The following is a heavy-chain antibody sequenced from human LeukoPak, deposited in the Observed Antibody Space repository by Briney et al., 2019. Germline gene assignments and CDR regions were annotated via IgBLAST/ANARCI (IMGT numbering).Heavy chain of an antibody. CDR1: GFTFSGHW. CDR2: TNSDGSST. D-gene: IGHD1-26*01. CDR3: ATPYSGSYL. J-gene: IGHJ5*02. Sequence: GGSLRLSCAVSGFTFSGHWMFWVRQAPGKGLVWVSSTNSDGSSTGYTDSVKGRFTISRDNAKDSLYLQMNSLRAEDTAVYYCATPYSGSYLWGQGTLVTVSS. V-gene: IGHV3-74*01.